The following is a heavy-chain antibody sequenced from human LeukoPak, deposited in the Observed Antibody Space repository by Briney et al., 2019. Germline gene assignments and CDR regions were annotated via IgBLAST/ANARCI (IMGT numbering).Heavy chain of an antibody. CDR3: ARDNNGLYYFDY. CDR1: GYTFTTYG. D-gene: IGHD3-16*01. V-gene: IGHV1-18*01. Sequence: ASVKVSCKASGYTFTTYGVIWVRQAPGQGLEWMGWISTYNGNTNYAQKLQGRVTMTTDTSTSTAYLEARSLRSDDTAVYYCARDNNGLYYFDYWGQGTLVTVSS. CDR2: ISTYNGNT. J-gene: IGHJ4*02.